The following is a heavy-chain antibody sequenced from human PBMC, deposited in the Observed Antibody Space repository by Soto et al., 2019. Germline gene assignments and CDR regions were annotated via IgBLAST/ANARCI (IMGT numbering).Heavy chain of an antibody. J-gene: IGHJ4*02. V-gene: IGHV3-53*01. D-gene: IGHD4-4*01. Sequence: PGGSLRLSCAASGFTVSSNYMSWVRQAPGKGLEWVSVIYSGGSTYYADSVKGRFTISRDNSKNTLYLQMNSLRAEDTAVYYCARAPYAGNSPVFDYWGQGTLVTVSS. CDR2: IYSGGST. CDR1: GFTVSSNY. CDR3: ARAPYAGNSPVFDY.